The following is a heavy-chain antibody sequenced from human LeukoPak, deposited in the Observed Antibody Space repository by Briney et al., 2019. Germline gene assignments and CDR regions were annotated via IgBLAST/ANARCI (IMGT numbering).Heavy chain of an antibody. CDR3: AKGLYSDYD. V-gene: IGHV3-23*01. Sequence: GGSLRLSCAASGFTFTTYAMSWVRQAPGKGLEWVSSISNDGGSTYYADSVKGRSTISRDNSKSTLYLQMNSLRVEDTAVYYCAKGLYSDYDWGQGTLVTVSS. CDR2: ISNDGGST. D-gene: IGHD4-11*01. J-gene: IGHJ4*02. CDR1: GFTFTTYA.